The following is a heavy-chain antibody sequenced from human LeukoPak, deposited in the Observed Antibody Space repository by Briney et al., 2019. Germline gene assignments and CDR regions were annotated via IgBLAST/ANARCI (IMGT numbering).Heavy chain of an antibody. V-gene: IGHV1-18*01. D-gene: IGHD2-2*01. J-gene: IGHJ6*03. CDR1: GYTFTSYG. CDR2: ISAYNGNT. Sequence: ASVKVSCKASGYTFTSYGISWVRQAPGQGLEWMGWISAYNGNTNYAQKTQGRVTMTTDTSTSTAYMELRSLRSDDTAVYYCARRAVVPAAKVNYYYDMDVWSKGTMVTVSS. CDR3: ARRAVVPAAKVNYYYDMDV.